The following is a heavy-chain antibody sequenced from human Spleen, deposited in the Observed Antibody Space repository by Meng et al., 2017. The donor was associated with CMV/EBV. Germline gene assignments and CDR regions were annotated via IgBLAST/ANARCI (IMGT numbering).Heavy chain of an antibody. J-gene: IGHJ4*02. D-gene: IGHD2-2*01. CDR1: GFTLSIYG. CDR3: ERVYCTSTSCFKPPDF. V-gene: IGHV3-21*01. CDR2: ITASSSCI. Sequence: GESLKISCAPSGFTLSIYGMNWVRQAPGKGLARVSPITASSSCIYYADSVKGRFTISRDNAKNSLYLQMNSLRAEDTAVYSCERVYCTSTSCFKPPDFWGQGTLVTVSS.